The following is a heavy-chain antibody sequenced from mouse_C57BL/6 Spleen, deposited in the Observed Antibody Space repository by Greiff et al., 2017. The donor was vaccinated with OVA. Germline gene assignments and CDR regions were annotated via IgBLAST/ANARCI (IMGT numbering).Heavy chain of an antibody. Sequence: EVKLLESGGDLVKPGGSLKLSCAASGFTFSSYGMSWVRQTPDKRLEWVATISSGGSYTYYPASVKGRFTISRDNAKNTLYLQMSSLKSEDTAMYYCAGVTRYAMDYWGQGTSVTVSS. J-gene: IGHJ4*01. CDR3: AGVTRYAMDY. V-gene: IGHV5-6*01. D-gene: IGHD2-1*01. CDR2: ISSGGSYT. CDR1: GFTFSSYG.